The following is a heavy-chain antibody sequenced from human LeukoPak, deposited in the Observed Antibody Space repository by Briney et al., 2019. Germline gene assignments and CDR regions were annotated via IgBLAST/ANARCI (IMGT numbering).Heavy chain of an antibody. D-gene: IGHD4-11*01. CDR2: ISSSSSTI. J-gene: IGHJ3*02. CDR1: GFTFSSYS. Sequence: PGGSLRLSCAASGFTFSSYSMNWVRQAPGKGLEWVSYISSSSSTIYYADSVKGRFTISRDNAKNSLYLQMNSPRAEDTAVYYCARDKSYTIWGQGTMVTVSS. CDR3: ARDKSYTI. V-gene: IGHV3-48*01.